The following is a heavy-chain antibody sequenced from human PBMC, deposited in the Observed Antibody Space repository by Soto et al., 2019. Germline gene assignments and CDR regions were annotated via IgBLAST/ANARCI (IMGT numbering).Heavy chain of an antibody. D-gene: IGHD3-3*01. CDR2: IYHSGST. CDR1: SGSISSSNW. Sequence: QVQLQESGPGLVKPSGTLSLTCAVSSGSISSSNWWSWVRQPPGKGLEWIGEIYHSGSTNYNPSLKSRVTISVDKSKNQFSLKLSSVTAADTAVYYCASRKRDDFWSHYFDYWGQGTLVTVSS. V-gene: IGHV4-4*02. J-gene: IGHJ4*02. CDR3: ASRKRDDFWSHYFDY.